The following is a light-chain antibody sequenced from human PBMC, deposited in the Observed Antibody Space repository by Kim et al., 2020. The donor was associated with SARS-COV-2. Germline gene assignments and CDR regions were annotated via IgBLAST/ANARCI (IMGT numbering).Light chain of an antibody. V-gene: IGLV4-69*01. CDR1: TGHRAFA. J-gene: IGLJ2*01. CDR2: LNSDGSH. CDR3: QTWGTAVHV. Sequence: QLVLTQSPSASASLGASVKLTCTLTTGHRAFAIAWHQHQAEKGPRYLMTLNSDGSHTRGDGIPDRFSGSSFGAERYLLISGLQSEDEADYYCQTWGTAVHVFGGGTKVTVL.